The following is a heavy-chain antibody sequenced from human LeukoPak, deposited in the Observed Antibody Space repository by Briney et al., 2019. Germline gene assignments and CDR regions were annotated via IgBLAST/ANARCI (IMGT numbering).Heavy chain of an antibody. CDR3: ATYSSSNGREFQY. CDR1: GFTFSSYA. D-gene: IGHD2-2*01. J-gene: IGHJ1*01. Sequence: GGSLRLSCAASGFTFSSYAMSWVRQAPGKGLEWVSAISGSGGSTYYADSVKGRFTISRDNAKNSLHLQMNSLRAEDTAVYYCATYSSSNGREFQYWGQGTLVTVSS. V-gene: IGHV3-23*01. CDR2: ISGSGGST.